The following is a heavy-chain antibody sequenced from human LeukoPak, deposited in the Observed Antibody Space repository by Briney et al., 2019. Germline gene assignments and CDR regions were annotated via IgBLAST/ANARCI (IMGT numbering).Heavy chain of an antibody. V-gene: IGHV3-21*01. CDR2: ISSSSSYI. Sequence: GGSLRLSCAASGFTFSSYSMNWFRQAPGKGLEWVSPISSSSSYIYYADSVKGRFTISRDNAKNSLYLQMNSLRAEDTAVYYCARDPHSSSWYDFDYWGQGTLVTVSS. D-gene: IGHD6-13*01. J-gene: IGHJ4*02. CDR1: GFTFSSYS. CDR3: ARDPHSSSWYDFDY.